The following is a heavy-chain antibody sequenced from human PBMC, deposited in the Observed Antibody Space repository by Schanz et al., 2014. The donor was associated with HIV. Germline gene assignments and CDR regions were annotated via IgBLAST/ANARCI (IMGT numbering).Heavy chain of an antibody. CDR3: AKGQDWPGPQLDH. J-gene: IGHJ4*03. CDR2: ISPYNGDR. V-gene: IGHV1-18*01. D-gene: IGHD3-9*01. CDR1: GGTFSSYA. Sequence: QVQVVQSGAEVKKPGSSVKVSCTASGGTFSSYAITWVRQAPGQGLDWVGWISPYNGDRKYDQKFQGRVTLTTDTSTNTAYMELRSLRSDDTAVYYCAKGQDWPGPQLDHWGHGSLVIVSS.